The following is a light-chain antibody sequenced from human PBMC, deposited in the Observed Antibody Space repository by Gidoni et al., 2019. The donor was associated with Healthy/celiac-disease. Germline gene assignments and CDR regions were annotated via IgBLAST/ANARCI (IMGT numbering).Light chain of an antibody. CDR3: QRRSNWPPDT. J-gene: IGKJ2*01. Sequence: ELVLTQSPATLSLSPGERATLSCRASQSVSSYLAWYQQKPGQAPRLLIYDASNRATGIPARFSGSGSGTDFTLTISSLGPEDFAVYYCQRRSNWPPDTFGQGTKLEIK. CDR1: QSVSSY. V-gene: IGKV3-11*01. CDR2: DAS.